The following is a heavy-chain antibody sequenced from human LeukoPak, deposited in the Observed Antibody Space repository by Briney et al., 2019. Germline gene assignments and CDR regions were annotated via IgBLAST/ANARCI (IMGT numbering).Heavy chain of an antibody. Sequence: PSETLSLTCAVYGGSFSGYSWNWIRQSPGKGLEWIGEINHSGSTNYNPSLKSRVTISVDTSKNQFSLMLSSVTAADTAVYYCARRVPSRVVTDYFDYWGQGTLVTVSS. D-gene: IGHD3-3*01. CDR1: GGSFSGYS. J-gene: IGHJ4*02. V-gene: IGHV4-34*01. CDR3: ARRVPSRVVTDYFDY. CDR2: INHSGST.